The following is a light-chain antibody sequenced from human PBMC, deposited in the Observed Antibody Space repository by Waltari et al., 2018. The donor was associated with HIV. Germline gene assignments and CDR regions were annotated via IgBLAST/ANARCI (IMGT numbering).Light chain of an antibody. CDR3: QQYNTWPPYT. V-gene: IGKV3-15*01. CDR1: QSISTD. CDR2: GAS. Sequence: EIGMTQSPATLSVSPGERVTLSCRASQSISTDLAWHQQKPGQAPRLLIYGASTRATGGPARFSGSGSGTEFTLTISSLQSEDFAVYFCQQYNTWPPYTFGQGTKLEVK. J-gene: IGKJ2*01.